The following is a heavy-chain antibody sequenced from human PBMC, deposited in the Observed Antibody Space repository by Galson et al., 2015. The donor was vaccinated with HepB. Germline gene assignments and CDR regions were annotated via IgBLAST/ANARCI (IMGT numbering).Heavy chain of an antibody. CDR3: AKRGRYCSSTSCGAAAEYFQH. Sequence: SLRLSCAASRFTFSSYAMSWVRQAPGKGLEWVSAISGSGGSTYYADSVKGRFTISRDNSKNTLYLQMNSLRAEDTAVYYCAKRGRYCSSTSCGAAAEYFQHWGQGHPGHRLL. CDR1: RFTFSSYA. J-gene: IGHJ1*01. D-gene: IGHD2-2*01. V-gene: IGHV3-23*01. CDR2: ISGSGGST.